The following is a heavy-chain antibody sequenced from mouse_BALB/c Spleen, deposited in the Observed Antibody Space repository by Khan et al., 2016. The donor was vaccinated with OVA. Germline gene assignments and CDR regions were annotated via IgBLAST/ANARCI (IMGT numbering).Heavy chain of an antibody. D-gene: IGHD1-3*01. CDR2: IYPGNGDT. CDR3: ARGGFSSFAY. Sequence: EVQLQESGTVLARPGASVKMSCKASGYSFTSYLIHWVKQRPGLGLEWIGDIYPGNGDTTYNQKFKDKAKLTAGTSANTAFMELSSLTNEDSAVYYCARGGFSSFAYWGQGTLVTVSA. CDR1: GYSFTSYL. V-gene: IGHV1-5*01. J-gene: IGHJ3*01.